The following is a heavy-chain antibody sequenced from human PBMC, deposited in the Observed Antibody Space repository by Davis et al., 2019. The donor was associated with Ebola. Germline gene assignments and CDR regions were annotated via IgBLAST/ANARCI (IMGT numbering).Heavy chain of an antibody. Sequence: PGGSLRLSCAASGFTFSSYAMRWVRQAPGTGLEWVSSISSSSSYIYYADSVKGRFTISRDNAKNSLYLQMNSLRAEDTAVYYCTREVVWLSTNWFDPWGQGTLVTVSS. V-gene: IGHV3-21*01. D-gene: IGHD3-3*01. J-gene: IGHJ5*02. CDR3: TREVVWLSTNWFDP. CDR1: GFTFSSYA. CDR2: ISSSSSYI.